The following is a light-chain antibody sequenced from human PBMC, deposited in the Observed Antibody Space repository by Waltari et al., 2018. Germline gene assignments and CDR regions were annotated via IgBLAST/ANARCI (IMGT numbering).Light chain of an antibody. Sequence: QSALTQPASVSGTPGQSITISCSGTTSDVGSYDLVSWYQQHPVEAPKLLICEVFKRAPETCMSYSGAKSGSTAYLTIAGLQPEDEADYYCCSYAGRGTYVFGSGTKVTVL. V-gene: IGLV2-23*02. J-gene: IGLJ1*01. CDR3: CSYAGRGTYV. CDR1: TSDVGSYDL. CDR2: EVF.